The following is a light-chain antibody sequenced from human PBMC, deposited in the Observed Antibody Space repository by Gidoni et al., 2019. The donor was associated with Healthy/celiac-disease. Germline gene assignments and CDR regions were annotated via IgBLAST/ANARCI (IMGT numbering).Light chain of an antibody. CDR1: SSAFGGYNY. J-gene: IGLJ2*01. CDR2: EVS. CDR3: SSYAGSNNVV. V-gene: IGLV2-8*01. Sequence: QSALTQPPSASGSPGQSVTISCTGTSSAFGGYNYVSWYQQHPGKAPKLMIYEVSKRPSGVPDRFSGSKSGNTASLTVSGLQAEDEADYYCSSYAGSNNVVFGGGTKLTVL.